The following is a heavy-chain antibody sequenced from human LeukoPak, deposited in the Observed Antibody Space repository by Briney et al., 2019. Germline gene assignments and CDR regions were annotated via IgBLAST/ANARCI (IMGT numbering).Heavy chain of an antibody. CDR3: ARGQKDIVVVPAASNNYYYYYMDV. CDR2: INHSGST. J-gene: IGHJ6*03. Sequence: SETLSLTCAVYGGSFSGYYWSWIRQPPGKGLEWIGEINHSGSTNYNPSLKSRVTLSLDTSKNQFSLKLRSVTAADTAVYYCARGQKDIVVVPAASNNYYYYYMDVWRKGTTVTVS. CDR1: GGSFSGYY. V-gene: IGHV4-34*01. D-gene: IGHD2-2*01.